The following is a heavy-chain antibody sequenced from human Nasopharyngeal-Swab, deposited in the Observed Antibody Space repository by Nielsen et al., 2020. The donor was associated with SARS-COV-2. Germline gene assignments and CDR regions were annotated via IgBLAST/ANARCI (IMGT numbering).Heavy chain of an antibody. CDR3: ARMYYDFWSGYYEVYNWFDP. J-gene: IGHJ5*02. V-gene: IGHV4-39*01. CDR2: IYYSGST. D-gene: IGHD3-3*01. Sequence: WIRQPPGKGLEWIGSIYYSGSTYYNPSLKSRVTISVDTSKNQFSLKLSSVTAADTDVYYCARMYYDFWSGYYEVYNWFDPWGQGTLVTVSS.